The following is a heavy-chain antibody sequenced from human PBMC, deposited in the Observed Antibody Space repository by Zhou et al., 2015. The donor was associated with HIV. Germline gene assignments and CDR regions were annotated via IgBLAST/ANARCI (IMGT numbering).Heavy chain of an antibody. Sequence: QVQLVESGGGVVQPGRSLRLSCAASGFTFSSYGMHWVRQPPGKGLEWVAYVWWDESNYYYADSVKGRFTISRDNAKNSLFLQMNSLRAEDTAVYYCARSITATGHFAYWGQGTLVTVSS. CDR3: ARSITATGHFAY. D-gene: IGHD6-13*01. CDR2: VWWDESNY. J-gene: IGHJ4*02. CDR1: GFTFSSYG. V-gene: IGHV3-33*01.